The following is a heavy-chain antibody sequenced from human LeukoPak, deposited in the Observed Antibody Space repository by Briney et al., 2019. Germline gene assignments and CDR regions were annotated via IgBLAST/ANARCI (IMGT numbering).Heavy chain of an antibody. V-gene: IGHV3-21*01. CDR1: GFTFSRCS. CDR2: VSSSGSFT. D-gene: IGHD4-17*01. Sequence: GGSLRLSCAASGFTFSRCSMNWVRQAPGKGLEWVSSVSSSGSFTYYADSVKGRFTISRDNAKNSLYLQMNSLRAEDTAVYYCARGGDYIVYYFDYWGQGTLVTVSS. CDR3: ARGGDYIVYYFDY. J-gene: IGHJ4*02.